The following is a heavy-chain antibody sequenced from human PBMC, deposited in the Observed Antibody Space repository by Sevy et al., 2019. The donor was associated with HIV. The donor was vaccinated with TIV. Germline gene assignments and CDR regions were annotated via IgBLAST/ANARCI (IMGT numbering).Heavy chain of an antibody. CDR2: ISGGDDST. Sequence: GGSLRLSCAASGFIFSDYAMSWVRQAPGKGLEWVSSISGGDDSTYYADSVKGRFTVSRDNSKNTLYLQMNTLRAEDTALYYCAKFGDYYDSGGYYWYFDFSGRGTLVTVSS. J-gene: IGHJ2*01. CDR1: GFIFSDYA. CDR3: AKFGDYYDSGGYYWYFDF. D-gene: IGHD3-22*01. V-gene: IGHV3-23*01.